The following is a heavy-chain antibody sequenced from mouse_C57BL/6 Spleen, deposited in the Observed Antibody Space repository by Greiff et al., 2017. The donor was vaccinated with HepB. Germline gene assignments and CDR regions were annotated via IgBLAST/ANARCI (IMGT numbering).Heavy chain of an antibody. CDR1: GYAFSSYW. CDR3: ARGKNYDYLFDY. CDR2: IYPGDGDT. V-gene: IGHV1-80*01. J-gene: IGHJ2*01. Sequence: VKLMESGAELVKPGASVKISCKASGYAFSSYWMNGVKQRPGKGLEWIGQIYPGDGDTNYNGKFKGKATLTADKSSSTAYMQLSSLTSEDSAVYFCARGKNYDYLFDYWGQGTTLTVSS. D-gene: IGHD2-4*01.